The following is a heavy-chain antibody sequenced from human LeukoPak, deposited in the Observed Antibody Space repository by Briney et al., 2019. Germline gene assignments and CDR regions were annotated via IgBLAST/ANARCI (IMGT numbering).Heavy chain of an antibody. CDR1: GYTFTGYY. CDR2: INPNSGGT. D-gene: IGHD1-7*01. J-gene: IGHJ6*02. Sequence: GASVKVSCKASGYTFTGYYMHWVRQAPGQGLEWMGWINPNSGGTNYAQKFQGRVTMTRDTSISTAYMEMSRLRSDDTAVYYCARDITGSTWGYYGMDVWGQGTMVTVSS. V-gene: IGHV1-2*02. CDR3: ARDITGSTWGYYGMDV.